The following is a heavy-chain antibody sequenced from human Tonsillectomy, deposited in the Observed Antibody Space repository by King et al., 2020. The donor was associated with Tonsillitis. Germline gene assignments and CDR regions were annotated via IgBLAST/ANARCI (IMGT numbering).Heavy chain of an antibody. Sequence: QLVQSGGGLVKPGGSLRLSCAASGFTFSSYSMNWVRQAPGKGLEWVSSINSSSSYIYYAHSVKGRFTISRDNAKNSLYLQMNSLRAEDTAVYYCARGITGDYGDYVGWAADYWGQGTLVTVSS. CDR3: ARGITGDYGDYVGWAADY. J-gene: IGHJ4*02. CDR2: INSSSSYI. CDR1: GFTFSSYS. D-gene: IGHD4-17*01. V-gene: IGHV3-21*01.